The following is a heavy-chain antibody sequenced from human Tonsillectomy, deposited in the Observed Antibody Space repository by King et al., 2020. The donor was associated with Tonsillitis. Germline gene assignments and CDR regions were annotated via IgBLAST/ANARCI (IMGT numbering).Heavy chain of an antibody. CDR1: GFTFSSYA. J-gene: IGHJ3*02. D-gene: IGHD3-3*01. Sequence: VQLVESGGGLVQPGGSLRLSCAASGFTFSSYAMSWVRQAPGKGLEWVSAISGSGGSTYYADSVKGRFTISRDNSKNTLYLQMNSLRAEDTAVYYCASGFENYDLWSGYKDGDAFDIWGQGTMVTVSS. V-gene: IGHV3-23*04. CDR2: ISGSGGST. CDR3: ASGFENYDLWSGYKDGDAFDI.